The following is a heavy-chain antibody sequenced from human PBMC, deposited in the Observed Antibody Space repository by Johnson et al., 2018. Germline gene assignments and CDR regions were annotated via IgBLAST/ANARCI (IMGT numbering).Heavy chain of an antibody. Sequence: QVQLVQSGGGVVQPGRSLRLSCAASRFTFSIYGMHWVRQAPGKGLEWVAVISYDGSNKYYADSVKGRFTISRDNFKNPLYLQMSSLTAEQTAVYYCAKGGYSYGYDIDHWGHGTLVTVSS. CDR2: ISYDGSNK. D-gene: IGHD5-18*01. V-gene: IGHV3-30*18. J-gene: IGHJ4*01. CDR3: AKGGYSYGYDIDH. CDR1: RFTFSIYG.